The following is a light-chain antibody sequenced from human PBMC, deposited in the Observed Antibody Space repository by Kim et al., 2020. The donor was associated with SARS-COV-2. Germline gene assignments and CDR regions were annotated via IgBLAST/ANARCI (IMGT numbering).Light chain of an antibody. CDR3: QHYLSSPCA. CDR2: NAF. Sequence: DIQMTQSPSSLSASVGDRVTITCRASQDINNYLAWFQQKPGKAPKPLIYNAFKLHSGVPSRFSGSGSGTEFTLTISSLQPEDFATYYCQHYLSSPCAFGPGTKVDIK. CDR1: QDINNY. J-gene: IGKJ3*01. V-gene: IGKV1-16*01.